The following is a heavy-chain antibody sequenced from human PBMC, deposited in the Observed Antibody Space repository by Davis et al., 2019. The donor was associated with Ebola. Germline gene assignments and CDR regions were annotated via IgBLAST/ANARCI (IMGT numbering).Heavy chain of an antibody. CDR1: GGSISSSGSS. J-gene: IGHJ4*02. CDR3: ARGEGFGEPPAY. Sequence: SETLSLTCVVSGGSISSSGSSWSWIRQPPGKGLEWIGYIYYSGTTYYNPSLKSRLTISIDRPKNQFSLNLRSATAADTAVYYCARGEGFGEPPAYWDQGTLVTVSS. V-gene: IGHV4-30-2*01. CDR2: IYYSGTT. D-gene: IGHD3-10*01.